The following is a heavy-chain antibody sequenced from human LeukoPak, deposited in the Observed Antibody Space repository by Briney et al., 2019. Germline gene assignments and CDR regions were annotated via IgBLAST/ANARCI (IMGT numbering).Heavy chain of an antibody. CDR3: ARWEVPAGFSY. V-gene: IGHV3-30-3*01. Sequence: GSLRLSCAASGFTFSSYAMHWVRQAPGKGLEWVAVISYDGSNKYYADSVKGRFTISRDNTKNTLYLQMNSLRAEDTAVYYCARWEVPAGFSYWGQGTLVTVSS. CDR2: ISYDGSNK. CDR1: GFTFSSYA. J-gene: IGHJ4*02. D-gene: IGHD2-2*01.